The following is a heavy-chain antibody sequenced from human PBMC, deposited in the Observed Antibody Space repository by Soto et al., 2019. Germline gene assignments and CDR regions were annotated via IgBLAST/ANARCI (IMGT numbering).Heavy chain of an antibody. CDR1: GYTFTSYA. D-gene: IGHD3-16*01. J-gene: IGHJ5*02. V-gene: IGHV1-3*01. CDR2: INAGNGNT. CDR3: AREKNLRLWFDP. Sequence: VASVKVSCKASGYTFTSYAMHWVRQAPGQRLKWMGWINAGNGNTKYSQKFQGRVTITRDTSASTAYMELSSLRSEDTAVYYCAREKNLRLWFDPWGQGTLVTVSS.